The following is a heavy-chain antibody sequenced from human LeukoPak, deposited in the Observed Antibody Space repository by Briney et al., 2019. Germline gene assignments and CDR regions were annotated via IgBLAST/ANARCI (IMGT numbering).Heavy chain of an antibody. Sequence: VASVKVSCQASGGTFSSYAIRWVRQAPGQGLAWMGRIIPILGIANYAQKFQGRVTITADKSTSTAYMELSSLRSEDTAVYYCARGVQYGSESMDVWGQGTTVTVSS. D-gene: IGHD3-10*01. CDR3: ARGVQYGSESMDV. CDR1: GGTFSSYA. J-gene: IGHJ6*02. CDR2: IIPILGIA. V-gene: IGHV1-69*04.